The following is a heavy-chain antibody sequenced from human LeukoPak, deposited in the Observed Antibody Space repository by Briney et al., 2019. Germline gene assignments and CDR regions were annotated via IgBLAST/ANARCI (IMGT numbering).Heavy chain of an antibody. Sequence: ASVKVSCKASGYAFTSYDINWVRQATGQGLEWMGWMNPNSGNTGYAQKFQGRVTITRNTSISTAYMELSSLRSEDTAVYYCARSPCDCSSTSCYEGRYYYYMDVWGKGTTVTVSS. J-gene: IGHJ6*03. V-gene: IGHV1-8*03. CDR1: GYAFTSYD. CDR2: MNPNSGNT. CDR3: ARSPCDCSSTSCYEGRYYYYMDV. D-gene: IGHD2-2*01.